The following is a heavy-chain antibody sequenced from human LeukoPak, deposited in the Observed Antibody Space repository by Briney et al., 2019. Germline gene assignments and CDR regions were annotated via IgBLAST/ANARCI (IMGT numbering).Heavy chain of an antibody. D-gene: IGHD3-22*01. CDR2: IYTSGST. J-gene: IGHJ6*03. V-gene: IGHV4-4*07. Sequence: PSETLSLTCTVSGGSISSYYWSWIRQPAGKGLEWIGRIYTSGSTNYNPSLKSRVTISYTSRNQFSLKLSSVTAADTAVYYCTRGSIAYYYMDVWGKGTTVAISS. CDR3: TRGSIAYYYMDV. CDR1: GGSISSYY.